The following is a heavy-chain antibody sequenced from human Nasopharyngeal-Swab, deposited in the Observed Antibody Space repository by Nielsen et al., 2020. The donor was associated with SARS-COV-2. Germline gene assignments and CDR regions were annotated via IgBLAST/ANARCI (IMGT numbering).Heavy chain of an antibody. J-gene: IGHJ6*02. Sequence: KVSCKGSGYSFTSYWIAWVRQMPGKGLVWMGIIYPRDSDTRYSPSFQDQVTISADKSISTAYLQWSSLKASDTAMYYCVRPEGVATSFKYYFQYGMDVWGQGTMVTVPS. V-gene: IGHV5-51*01. CDR3: VRPEGVATSFKYYFQYGMDV. D-gene: IGHD5-12*01. CDR1: GYSFTSYW. CDR2: IYPRDSDT.